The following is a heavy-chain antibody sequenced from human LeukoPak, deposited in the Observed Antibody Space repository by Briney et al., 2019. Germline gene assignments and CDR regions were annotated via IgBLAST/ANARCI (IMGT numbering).Heavy chain of an antibody. D-gene: IGHD1-14*01. Sequence: SETLSLTCTISGGSISSYYWSWIRQPPGEGLEWIGYIYDSVRTNYNPSLKSRATISVDTSKNQFSLSLSSVTAADTAVYYCARETQPHSYRIYYFDYWGQGTLVTVSS. CDR3: ARETQPHSYRIYYFDY. CDR2: IYDSVRT. J-gene: IGHJ4*02. CDR1: GGSISSYY. V-gene: IGHV4-59*01.